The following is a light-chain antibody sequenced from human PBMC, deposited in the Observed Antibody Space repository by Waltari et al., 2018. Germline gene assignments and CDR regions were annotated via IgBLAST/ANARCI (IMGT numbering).Light chain of an antibody. CDR1: QSISGTY. CDR2: GAS. V-gene: IGKV3-20*01. CDR3: QQYDTSPRT. Sequence: EIVLTQSPSTLSLSAGERATLSCRASQSISGTYLAWYQQKTGQAPTIPILGASISGTGLPDNYSGSGSETDFTLTISRLDPEDSAVYYCQQYDTSPRTFGPGTKVEI. J-gene: IGKJ1*01.